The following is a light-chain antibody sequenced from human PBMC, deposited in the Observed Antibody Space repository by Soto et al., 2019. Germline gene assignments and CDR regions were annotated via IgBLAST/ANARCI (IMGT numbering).Light chain of an antibody. CDR2: GAS. Sequence: ETVMTQSPATLSVSQGERATLSARAIQSFVTSLAWYHLTPGQAPRLLIYGASTRATDIPARFSGSGSETEFTLTISSLQSEDFAVYFCQQYSYWPLTFGGGTKVEI. J-gene: IGKJ4*01. CDR3: QQYSYWPLT. V-gene: IGKV3-15*01. CDR1: QSFVTS.